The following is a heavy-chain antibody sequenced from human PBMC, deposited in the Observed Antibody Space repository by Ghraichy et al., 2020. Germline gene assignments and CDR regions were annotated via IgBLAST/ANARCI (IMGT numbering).Heavy chain of an antibody. V-gene: IGHV4-31*03. Sequence: QTLSLTCSVSGDSISSDGCYWTWIRQFPGKGLEWIGNISYSGRTSYNPSLKSRLSISLDTSKNQFSLRLTSVTVADTAVYYCARDRSLEGTRDGMDVWGQGTTVTVSS. CDR3: ARDRSLEGTRDGMDV. CDR1: GDSISSDGCY. CDR2: ISYSGRT. J-gene: IGHJ6*02.